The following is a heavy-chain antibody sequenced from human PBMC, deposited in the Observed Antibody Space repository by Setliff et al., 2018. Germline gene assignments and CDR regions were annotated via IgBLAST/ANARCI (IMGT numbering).Heavy chain of an antibody. Sequence: ASVKVSCKASGATFSSYGISWVRQAPGQGLEWMGGTIPMFGTTEYAQKFQGRLTIITDESTNTAFMQLSSLRSDDTAVYYCVREGVDRRSSTDYRYYMDVWGKGTTVTVS. J-gene: IGHJ6*03. CDR3: VREGVDRRSSTDYRYYMDV. V-gene: IGHV1-69*05. D-gene: IGHD6-6*01. CDR1: GATFSSYG. CDR2: TIPMFGTT.